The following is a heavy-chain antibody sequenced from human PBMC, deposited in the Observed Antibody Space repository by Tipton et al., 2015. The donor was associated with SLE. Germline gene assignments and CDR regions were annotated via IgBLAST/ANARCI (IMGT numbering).Heavy chain of an antibody. CDR3: ARGEGYYGSGSYQGWFDP. J-gene: IGHJ5*02. V-gene: IGHV4-59*12. Sequence: TLSLTCTVSGGSISSYYWSWIRQPPGKGLEWIGYIYHSGSTNYNPSLKSRVTISVDTSKNQFSLKLDSVTAADTAVYYCARGEGYYGSGSYQGWFDPWGQGTLVTVSS. CDR1: GGSISSYY. CDR2: IYHSGST. D-gene: IGHD3-10*01.